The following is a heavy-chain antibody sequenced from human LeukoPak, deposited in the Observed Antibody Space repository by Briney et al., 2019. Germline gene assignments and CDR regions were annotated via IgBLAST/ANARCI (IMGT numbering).Heavy chain of an antibody. CDR1: GSMFTELS. V-gene: IGHV1-24*01. Sequence: ASVKVSCKVSGSMFTELSMHWVRQAPGKGLEWMGGFHPEDAETIYAQKFQGRVTMTEDSSTDTAYMELSSLRSEDTAVYYCAIVLAVGVVDWFDPWGQGPLVTVSS. J-gene: IGHJ5*02. CDR2: FHPEDAET. CDR3: AIVLAVGVVDWFDP. D-gene: IGHD6-19*01.